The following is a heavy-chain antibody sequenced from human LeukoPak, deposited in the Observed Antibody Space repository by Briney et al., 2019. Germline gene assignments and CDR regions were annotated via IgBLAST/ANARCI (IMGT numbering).Heavy chain of an antibody. CDR3: ARDTRWYNDY. Sequence: GGSLRLSCAASGFTFSSYAMSWVRQAPGKGLEWVSVIYSGGSTYYADSVKGRFTISRDNAKNSLYLQMNSLRAEDTAVYYCARDTRWYNDYWGQGTLVTVSS. CDR1: GFTFSSYA. D-gene: IGHD4-23*01. J-gene: IGHJ4*02. V-gene: IGHV3-66*01. CDR2: IYSGGST.